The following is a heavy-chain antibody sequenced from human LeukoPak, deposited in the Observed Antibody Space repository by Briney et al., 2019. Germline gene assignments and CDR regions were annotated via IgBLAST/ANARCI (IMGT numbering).Heavy chain of an antibody. CDR3: ARAPADGWPYYYYYMDV. J-gene: IGHJ6*03. V-gene: IGHV1-2*02. CDR1: GYTFTGYY. Sequence: ASVKVSCMASGYTFTGYYIHWVRQAPGQGLEWMGWINPNSGGTNYAQSFQGRVTMTRDTSISTAYMDLSGLRSDDTAVYYCARAPADGWPYYYYYMDVWGKGTTVTISS. CDR2: INPNSGGT. D-gene: IGHD2-15*01.